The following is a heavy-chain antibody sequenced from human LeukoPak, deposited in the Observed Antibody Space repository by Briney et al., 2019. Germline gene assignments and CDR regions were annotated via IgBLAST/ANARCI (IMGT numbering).Heavy chain of an antibody. CDR2: INGDGDGT. CDR1: GFSFRRFW. J-gene: IGHJ3*02. CDR3: ARDSSPDSATTYYDALDM. Sequence: GSLRLSCAGSGFSFRRFWMTWVRQAPGRGLEWVANINGDGDGTRYADSVKDRFTISRDNARSLVFLQIHSLRDEDTALYYCARDSSPDSATTYYDALDMWGQGTMVTVSS. D-gene: IGHD1-1*01. V-gene: IGHV3-7*01.